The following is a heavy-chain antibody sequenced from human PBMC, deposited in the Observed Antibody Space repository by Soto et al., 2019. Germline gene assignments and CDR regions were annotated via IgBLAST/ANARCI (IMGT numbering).Heavy chain of an antibody. CDR2: IYDIGST. CDR3: ARGYSPALGAPWARVNWFDP. CDR1: VGSIRKYY. J-gene: IGHJ5*02. V-gene: IGHV4-59*01. Sequence: LSLTCTFSVGSIRKYYCSWIRQPPGKGLEWIGYIYDIGSTKYNPSLKSRVTMSVDTSRNQVSLNLTSETAADTAVYYCARGYSPALGAPWARVNWFDPWGQGTLVTVSS. D-gene: IGHD1-26*01.